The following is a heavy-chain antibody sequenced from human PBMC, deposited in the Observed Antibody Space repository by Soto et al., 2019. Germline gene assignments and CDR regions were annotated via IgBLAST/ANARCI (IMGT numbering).Heavy chain of an antibody. J-gene: IGHJ6*02. CDR3: AKGRSYYYYYGVDV. V-gene: IGHV3-23*01. Sequence: FYADSVKSRFTISRDNSKSTLYLQMNSLRAEDTALYYCAKGRSYYYYYGVDVWGQGTTVTVSS.